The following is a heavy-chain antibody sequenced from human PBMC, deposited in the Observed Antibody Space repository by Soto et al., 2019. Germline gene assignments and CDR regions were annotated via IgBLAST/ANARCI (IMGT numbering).Heavy chain of an antibody. Sequence: SETLSLTCTVSGGSISSYYWSWIRQPPGKGLEWIGYIYYSGSTNYNPSLKSRVTISVDTSKNQFSLKLSSVTAADTAVYYCARDKSRGLYYYYGMDVWGQGTTV. D-gene: IGHD6-19*01. CDR2: IYYSGST. CDR3: ARDKSRGLYYYYGMDV. CDR1: GGSISSYY. V-gene: IGHV4-59*01. J-gene: IGHJ6*02.